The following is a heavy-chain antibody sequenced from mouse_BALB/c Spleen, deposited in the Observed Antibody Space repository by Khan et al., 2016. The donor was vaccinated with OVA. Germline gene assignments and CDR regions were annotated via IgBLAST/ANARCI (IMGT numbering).Heavy chain of an antibody. CDR1: GFTFSTYA. Sequence: EVELVESGRGLVKPGGSLKLSCAASGFTFSTYAMSWVRQTPEKRLEWVATISSDGDYTYFPDNVTGRFTISRDNAKNTLCLQMTSLRSEDTAMYYCARSPYGNFAYWGQGTLVTVSA. V-gene: IGHV5-9-3*01. D-gene: IGHD2-1*01. J-gene: IGHJ3*01. CDR3: ARSPYGNFAY. CDR2: ISSDGDYT.